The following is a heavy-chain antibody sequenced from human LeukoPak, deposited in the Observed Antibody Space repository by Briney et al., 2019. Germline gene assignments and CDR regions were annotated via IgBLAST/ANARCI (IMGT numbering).Heavy chain of an antibody. CDR3: ARDAYGARSDY. Sequence: GGSLRLSCAASGFAVSSNYMSWVRQAPGKGREWVSVIYSGGSTYYADSVKGRFTISRDNSKNTLYLQTNSLRAEDTAVYYCARDAYGARSDYWGQGTLVTVSS. D-gene: IGHD4/OR15-4a*01. V-gene: IGHV3-53*01. CDR2: IYSGGST. J-gene: IGHJ4*02. CDR1: GFAVSSNY.